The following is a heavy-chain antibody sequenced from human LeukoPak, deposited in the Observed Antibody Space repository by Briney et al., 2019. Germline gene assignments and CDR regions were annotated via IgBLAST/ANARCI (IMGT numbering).Heavy chain of an antibody. CDR3: ARAIALSSAAFDI. CDR2: IYSGGST. Sequence: PGGSLRLFCAASGFTVSSNYMSWVRQAPGKGLEWVSVIYSGGSTYYADSVKGRFTISRDNSKNTLYLQMNSLRAEDTAVYYCARAIALSSAAFDIWGQGTMVTVSS. J-gene: IGHJ3*02. CDR1: GFTVSSNY. D-gene: IGHD6-13*01. V-gene: IGHV3-66*01.